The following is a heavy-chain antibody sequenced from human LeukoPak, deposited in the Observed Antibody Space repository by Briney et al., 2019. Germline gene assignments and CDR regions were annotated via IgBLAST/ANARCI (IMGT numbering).Heavy chain of an antibody. CDR2: ISWNSGTI. D-gene: IGHD6-19*01. V-gene: IGHV3-9*01. CDR1: GFIFNNYA. Sequence: PGGSLRLSCAGSGFIFNNYAMHWVRQPPGKGLEWVSGISWNSGTIDYADSVRGRFTISRDNAKNSLYPQMDSLSVEDTAFYYCAKDNRRHYTSGPNPDSLHWGQGALVTVSS. CDR3: AKDNRRHYTSGPNPDSLH. J-gene: IGHJ4*02.